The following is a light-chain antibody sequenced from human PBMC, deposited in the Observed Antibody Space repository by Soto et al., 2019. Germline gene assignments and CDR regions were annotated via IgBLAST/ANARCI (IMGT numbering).Light chain of an antibody. CDR1: QDINNC. Sequence: DIQMTQSPSSLSASVGDRVTITCQASQDINNCLNWYQQSPGKAPKLLIYDASNLETGVPSRFSASGSGTDFSFTISSLQPDDIATYFRQQCDDLPLTFGGGTKVDIK. CDR2: DAS. V-gene: IGKV1-33*01. J-gene: IGKJ4*01. CDR3: QQCDDLPLT.